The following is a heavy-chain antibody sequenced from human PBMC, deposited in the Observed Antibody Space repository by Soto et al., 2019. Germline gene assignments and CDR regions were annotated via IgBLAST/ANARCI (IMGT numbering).Heavy chain of an antibody. D-gene: IGHD5-18*01. CDR3: ARQIYGSDTGPNFQYYFDS. CDR2: IDPSDSQT. J-gene: IGHJ4*02. V-gene: IGHV5-10-1*01. CDR1: GYSFAGYW. Sequence: GESLKISCKGSGYSFAGYWITWVRQKPGKGLEWMGRIDPSDSQTYYSPSFRGHVTISATKSITTVFLQWSSLRASDTAMYYCARQIYGSDTGPNFQYYFDSWGQGTPVTVSS.